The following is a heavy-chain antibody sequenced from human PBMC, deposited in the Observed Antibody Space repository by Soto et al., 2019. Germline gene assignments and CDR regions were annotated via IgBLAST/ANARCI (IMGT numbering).Heavy chain of an antibody. Sequence: ASVKVSCKASGYTFTRYNVHWVRQAPGQGLEWMAIINPSGGTTYYVQKFEGRVTLTTDTSTSTVYMELSSLRSDDTAVYYCARVRGGGSEYFFDYWGKGTRVTVPS. D-gene: IGHD2-15*01. CDR2: INPSGGTT. V-gene: IGHV1-46*01. CDR1: GYTFTRYN. J-gene: IGHJ4*02. CDR3: ARVRGGGSEYFFDY.